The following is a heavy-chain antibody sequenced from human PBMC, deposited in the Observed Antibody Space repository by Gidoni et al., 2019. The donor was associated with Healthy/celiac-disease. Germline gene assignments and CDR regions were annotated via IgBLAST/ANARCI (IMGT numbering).Heavy chain of an antibody. V-gene: IGHV3-64*01. CDR1: GLTFRRHA. CDR3: AREASIYYGSGSYYNDPLDYYYGMDV. J-gene: IGHJ6*02. D-gene: IGHD3-10*01. Sequence: EVQLVASGGGVVQLGGSLRLSCAASGLTFRRHAMPWVRTAPGKGLEYVSAISSNGGSTYYANSVKGRFTISRDNSKNTLYLQMGSLRAEDMAVYYCAREASIYYGSGSYYNDPLDYYYGMDVWGQGTTVTVSS. CDR2: ISSNGGST.